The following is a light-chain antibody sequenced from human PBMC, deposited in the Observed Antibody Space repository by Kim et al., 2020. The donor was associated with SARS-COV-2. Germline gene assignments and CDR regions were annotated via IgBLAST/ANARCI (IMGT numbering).Light chain of an antibody. J-gene: IGKJ2*01. CDR2: DAS. CDR1: QGVSSN. CDR3: QQYNSWPYT. V-gene: IGKV3-15*01. Sequence: ETVMTQSPATLSLSAEERATLSCRASQGVSSNLAWYQQKPGQPPRLLIYDASTRATGIPARFSGSGSGTEFTLTISSLQSEDFAFYYCQQYNSWPYTFGQGTKLEI.